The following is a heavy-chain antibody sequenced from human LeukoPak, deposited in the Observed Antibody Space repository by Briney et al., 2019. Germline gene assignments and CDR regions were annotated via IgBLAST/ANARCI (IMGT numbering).Heavy chain of an antibody. CDR3: ARGAYRTYYYGSGSALGGMDV. Sequence: SETLSLTCAVYGGSFSGYYWRWIRQPPGKGLEWIGEINHCGSTNYNPSLKSRVTISVDTSKNQFSLKLSSVTAADTAVYYCARGAYRTYYYGSGSALGGMDVWGKGTTVTVSS. J-gene: IGHJ6*04. CDR1: GGSFSGYY. CDR2: INHCGST. V-gene: IGHV4-34*01. D-gene: IGHD3-10*01.